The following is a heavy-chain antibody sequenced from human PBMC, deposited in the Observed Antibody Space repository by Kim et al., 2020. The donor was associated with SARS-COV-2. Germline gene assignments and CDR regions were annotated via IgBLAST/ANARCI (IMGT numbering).Heavy chain of an antibody. CDR3: ARGGRPGDY. CDR2: IKQDGSDK. V-gene: IGHV3-7*03. Sequence: GGSLRLSCAASGFSFSDFWLSWFRQAPGKGLEFVANIKQDGSDKNYVDSVRGRFTISRDNAKNSLYLQMNSLRLQDTALYYCARGGRPGDYWGQGSLVTVSS. CDR1: GFSFSDFW. J-gene: IGHJ4*02.